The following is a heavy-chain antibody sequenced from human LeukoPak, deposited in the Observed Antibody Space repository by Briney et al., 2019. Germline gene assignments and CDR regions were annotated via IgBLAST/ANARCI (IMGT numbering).Heavy chain of an antibody. CDR2: ITDHNANT. J-gene: IGHJ4*02. Sequence: GASVKVSCKASGYIFMDYGIAWVRQAPGQGLEWMGWITDHNANTNSAQKIQGRFTMTTDTATNTAYMELRSLTSDDTAVYYCARGSVAGTWDFDYWGQGTLVTVSS. V-gene: IGHV1-18*01. CDR1: GYIFMDYG. CDR3: ARGSVAGTWDFDY. D-gene: IGHD6-19*01.